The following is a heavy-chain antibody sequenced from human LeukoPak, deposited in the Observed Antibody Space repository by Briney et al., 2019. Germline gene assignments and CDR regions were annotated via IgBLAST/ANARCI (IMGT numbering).Heavy chain of an antibody. V-gene: IGHV1-18*01. J-gene: IGHJ4*02. CDR1: GYTFNSYS. CDR3: ARESATGFDDY. D-gene: IGHD3-9*01. CDR2: ISTYNAYT. Sequence: ASVKVSCKASGYTFNSYSINWVRQAPGQGLEWMGWISTYNAYTNYAQKLQGRVTMTTDTSTSTAYMELRSLRSDDTAVYYCARESATGFDDYWGQGTLVTVSS.